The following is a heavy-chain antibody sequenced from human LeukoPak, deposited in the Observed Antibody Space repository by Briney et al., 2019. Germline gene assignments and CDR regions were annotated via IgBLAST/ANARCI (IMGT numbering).Heavy chain of an antibody. D-gene: IGHD1-26*01. CDR1: GGSISSHY. CDR3: ARVEGGGLDF. CDR2: IYTSGST. J-gene: IGHJ4*02. Sequence: PSETLSLTCTVSGGSISSHYWSWIRQPPGKGLEWIGFIYTSGSTDYNPSLKSRVIISLDTSKNQFSLKLSSVTAADTAVYYCARVEGGGLDFWGQGTRVTVSS. V-gene: IGHV4-4*09.